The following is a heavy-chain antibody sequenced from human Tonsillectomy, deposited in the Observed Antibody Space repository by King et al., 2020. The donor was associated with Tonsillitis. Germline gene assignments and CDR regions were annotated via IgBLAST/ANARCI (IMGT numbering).Heavy chain of an antibody. CDR1: GFTVSSNY. D-gene: IGHD6-19*01. J-gene: IGHJ6*02. CDR2: IYSGGST. V-gene: IGHV3-53*01. CDR3: ARLAVAGTPSYYYGMDV. Sequence: VQLVESGGGLIQPGGSLRLSCAASGFTVSSNYMSWVRQAPGKGLEWVSVIYSGGSTYYADSVKGRFTISRDNSKNTLYLQMNSLRAEDTAVYYCARLAVAGTPSYYYGMDVWAKGPRSPSP.